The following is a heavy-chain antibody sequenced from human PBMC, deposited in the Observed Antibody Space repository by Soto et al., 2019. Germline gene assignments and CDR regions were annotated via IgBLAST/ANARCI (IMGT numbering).Heavy chain of an antibody. D-gene: IGHD3-16*02. CDR3: ARDGGDDYVWGSYRLNPSGSWFDP. Sequence: SETLSLTCAVSGYSIGSGYYWGWIRQPPGKGLEWIGSIYHSGSTYYNPSLKSRVTISVATSKNQFSLKLSSATAADTAVYYCARDGGDDYVWGSYRLNPSGSWFDPWGQGTLVTVS. J-gene: IGHJ5*02. V-gene: IGHV4-38-2*02. CDR1: GYSIGSGYY. CDR2: IYHSGST.